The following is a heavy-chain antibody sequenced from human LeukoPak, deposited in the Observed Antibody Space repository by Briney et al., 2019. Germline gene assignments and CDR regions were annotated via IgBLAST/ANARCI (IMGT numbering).Heavy chain of an antibody. V-gene: IGHV3-7*01. D-gene: IGHD3-22*01. CDR1: GFTFNNYW. CDR2: TKQDGSEK. Sequence: PGGSLRLSCAASGFTFNNYWMNWVRQAPGKGLEWVANTKQDGSEKYYVDSVKGRFTISRDNAKNSLYLQMNSLRAEDTAVYYCARDPSYYDSSGYYSSYWGQGTLVTVSS. J-gene: IGHJ4*02. CDR3: ARDPSYYDSSGYYSSY.